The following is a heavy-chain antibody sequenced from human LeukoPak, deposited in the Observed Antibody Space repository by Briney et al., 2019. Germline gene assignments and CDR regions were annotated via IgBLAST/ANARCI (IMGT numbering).Heavy chain of an antibody. J-gene: IGHJ4*02. CDR3: ARVRMGDDFNPFDY. D-gene: IGHD3-16*01. Sequence: QPGRSLRLSCAASGFTFSRFWIYWVRHAPGKGLVWVSRINGEGSETMYADSVKGRFTISRDNAKNTLYLQMNSLRAEDTAVYYCARVRMGDDFNPFDYWGQGTLVTVSS. CDR2: INGEGSET. CDR1: GFTFSRFW. V-gene: IGHV3-74*03.